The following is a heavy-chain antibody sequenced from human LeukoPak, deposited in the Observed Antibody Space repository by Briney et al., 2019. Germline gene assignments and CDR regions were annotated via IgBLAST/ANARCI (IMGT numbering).Heavy chain of an antibody. CDR3: AKVLSSTSCDEFDY. CDR2: ISGSGGST. Sequence: GGSLRLSCAASGFTFSSYAMSWVRQAPGKGLEWVSAISGSGGSTYYADSVKGRFTISREHSKNTLYLQMNSLGAEATAVYYCAKVLSSTSCDEFDYWGQGTLVTVSS. J-gene: IGHJ4*02. D-gene: IGHD2-2*01. CDR1: GFTFSSYA. V-gene: IGHV3-23*01.